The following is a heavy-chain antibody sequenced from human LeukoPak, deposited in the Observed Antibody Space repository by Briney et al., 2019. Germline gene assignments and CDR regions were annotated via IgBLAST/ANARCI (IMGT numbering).Heavy chain of an antibody. D-gene: IGHD6-19*01. Sequence: GGSLRLSCAASGFTFDDYAMHWVRQAPGKGLEWVSGISWNSDSIGYADSVKGRFTISRDNARNSLYLQMNSLRAEGTALYYCGKDIGAVAGPSSFDYWGQGTLVTVSS. V-gene: IGHV3-9*01. CDR3: GKDIGAVAGPSSFDY. J-gene: IGHJ4*02. CDR2: ISWNSDSI. CDR1: GFTFDDYA.